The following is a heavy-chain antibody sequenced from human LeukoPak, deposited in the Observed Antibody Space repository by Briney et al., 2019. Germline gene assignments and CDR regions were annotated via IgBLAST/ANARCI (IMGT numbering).Heavy chain of an antibody. CDR1: GGSISSYC. J-gene: IGHJ6*02. CDR3: ARADKPYYYYGMDV. CDR2: IYYSGST. Sequence: SETLSLTCTVSGGSISSYCWSWIRQPPGKGLEWIGYIYYSGSTNYNPSLKSRVTISVDTSKNQFSLKLSSVTAADTAVYYCARADKPYYYYGMDVWGQGTTVTVSS. D-gene: IGHD3-22*01. V-gene: IGHV4-59*01.